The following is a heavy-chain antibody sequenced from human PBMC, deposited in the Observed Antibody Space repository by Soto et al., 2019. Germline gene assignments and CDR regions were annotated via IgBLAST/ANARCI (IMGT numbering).Heavy chain of an antibody. Sequence: QVQLQESGPGLVKPSETLSLTCTVSGGSISSYYWSWIRQPPGKGLEWIGYIYYSGSTNYNPSLKSRVTIXXDXSXXQFSLKLSSVTAADTAVYYCAREKVEGANHHRIDYWGQGTLVTVSS. CDR1: GGSISSYY. CDR2: IYYSGST. J-gene: IGHJ4*02. CDR3: AREKVEGANHHRIDY. D-gene: IGHD1-26*01. V-gene: IGHV4-59*01.